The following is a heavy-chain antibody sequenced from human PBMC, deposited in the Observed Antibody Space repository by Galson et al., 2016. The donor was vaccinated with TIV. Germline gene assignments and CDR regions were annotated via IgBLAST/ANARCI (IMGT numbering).Heavy chain of an antibody. V-gene: IGHV1-18*04. Sequence: SVKVSCKASGYTFTSYGISWVRQAPGQGLEWLGWISAYNGNTNYAQKLQGRVTMTTDTSTSTAYMELSSLRSEDTAIYYCIVGTIDMAFDTWGQGTMVTVSS. CDR3: IVGTIDMAFDT. CDR2: ISAYNGNT. CDR1: GYTFTSYG. J-gene: IGHJ3*02. D-gene: IGHD2-8*01.